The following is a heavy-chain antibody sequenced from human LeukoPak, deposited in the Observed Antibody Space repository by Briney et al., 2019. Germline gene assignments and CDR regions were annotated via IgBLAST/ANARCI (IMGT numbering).Heavy chain of an antibody. Sequence: GGSLRLSCAASGFTFSSYEMNWVRQAPGKGLEWVSYITSSGSTIYYADSVKGRFTISRDNAKNSLYLQMNSLRAEDTAVYYCATIRRYYYDSSGYLDYWGQGTLVPVSS. CDR1: GFTFSSYE. CDR3: ATIRRYYYDSSGYLDY. D-gene: IGHD3-22*01. V-gene: IGHV3-48*03. J-gene: IGHJ4*02. CDR2: ITSSGSTI.